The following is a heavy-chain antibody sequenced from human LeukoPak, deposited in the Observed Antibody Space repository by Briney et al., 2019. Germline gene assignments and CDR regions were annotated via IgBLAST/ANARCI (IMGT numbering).Heavy chain of an antibody. V-gene: IGHV3-30*18. J-gene: IGHJ4*02. D-gene: IGHD1-14*01. CDR2: ISYDGNDK. CDR3: AKGPERSDRGYSDY. Sequence: PGGSLRLSCAASGFTFSKYGMYWVRQAPGKGLEWVTFISYDGNDKYYGDSVKGRFTISRDNSKNTLYLQLNSLRAEDTAAYYCAKGPERSDRGYSDYWGQGTLVTVSS. CDR1: GFTFSKYG.